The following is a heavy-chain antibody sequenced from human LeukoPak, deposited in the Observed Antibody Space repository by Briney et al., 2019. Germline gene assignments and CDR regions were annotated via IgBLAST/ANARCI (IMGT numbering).Heavy chain of an antibody. Sequence: SVKVSCKASGGTFRSYTISWVRQAPGQGLEWMGGIIPMFGTPNYAQKFQGRVTMTRDTSISTAYMELSSLRSEDTAVYYCARVAYYYDSAGLYLNYFYGMDVWGQGTTVTVSS. CDR1: GGTFRSYT. CDR2: IIPMFGTP. CDR3: ARVAYYYDSAGLYLNYFYGMDV. V-gene: IGHV1-69*05. J-gene: IGHJ6*02. D-gene: IGHD3-22*01.